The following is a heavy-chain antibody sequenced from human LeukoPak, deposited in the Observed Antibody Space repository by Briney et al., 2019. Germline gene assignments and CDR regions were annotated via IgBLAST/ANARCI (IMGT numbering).Heavy chain of an antibody. D-gene: IGHD3-22*01. CDR1: GFTFSSYG. CDR3: AKGGGYYHPFFDY. V-gene: IGHV3-30*02. Sequence: PGGSLRLSCAASGFTFSSYGMHWVRQAPGKGLEWVAFIRYDGSNKYYADSVKGRFTISRDNSKNTLYLQMNSLRAEDTAVYYCAKGGGYYHPFFDYWGQGTLVTVSS. CDR2: IRYDGSNK. J-gene: IGHJ4*02.